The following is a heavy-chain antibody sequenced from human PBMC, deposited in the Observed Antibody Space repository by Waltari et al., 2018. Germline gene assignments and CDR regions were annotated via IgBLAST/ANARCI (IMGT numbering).Heavy chain of an antibody. D-gene: IGHD5-12*01. CDR1: GGSISSSSYY. CDR3: ARDTVATIFGFDP. J-gene: IGHJ5*02. Sequence: QLQLQESGPGLVKPSETLSLTCTVFGGSISSSSYYWGWIRQPPGKGLEWIGSIYYSWSTYYNPPLKSRVTISVDTAKNQFSLMLSAVTAADTAVYYCARDTVATIFGFDPWGQGTLVTVSS. V-gene: IGHV4-39*07. CDR2: IYYSWST.